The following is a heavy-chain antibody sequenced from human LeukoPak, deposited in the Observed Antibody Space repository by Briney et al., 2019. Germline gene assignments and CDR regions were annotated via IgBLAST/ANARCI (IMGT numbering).Heavy chain of an antibody. Sequence: SGPTLVNPKQTLTLICTFSGFSLSTSGVSVGWIRQPPGKALDWLALIYWNDDKRYSPCLKSRLTITKDTSKNQVVLTMTNMDPVDTATYYCAHSKRDAFDIWGQGTMVTVSS. CDR1: GFSLSTSGVS. CDR3: AHSKRDAFDI. V-gene: IGHV2-5*01. CDR2: IYWNDDK. J-gene: IGHJ3*02.